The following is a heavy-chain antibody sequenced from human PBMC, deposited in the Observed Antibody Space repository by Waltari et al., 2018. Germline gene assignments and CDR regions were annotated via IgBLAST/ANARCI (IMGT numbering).Heavy chain of an antibody. CDR1: GFMFSRYW. J-gene: IGHJ4*02. V-gene: IGHV3-7*01. D-gene: IGHD3-10*01. CDR2: IKEDGSAQ. CDR3: ARDGGASGSYDY. Sequence: EVQLVESGGVLVQPGGSLRLSCDASGFMFSRYWLPWVRQAPGKGLEWVANIKEDGSAQTYGDSVRGRFIISRDNAQNSLYLQMNYLRAEDTAVYYCARDGGASGSYDYWGQGTLVTVSS.